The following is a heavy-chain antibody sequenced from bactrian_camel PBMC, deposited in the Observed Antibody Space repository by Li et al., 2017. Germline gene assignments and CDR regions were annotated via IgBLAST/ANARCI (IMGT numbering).Heavy chain of an antibody. J-gene: IGHJ6*01. CDR2: LNQDGTT. D-gene: IGHD5*01. CDR1: GFSFEGSG. V-gene: IGHV3S55*01. Sequence: VQLVESGGGSVQAGESLRLSCEASGFSFEGSGMGWYRGPGTECELVARLNQDGTTDYADSVKGRFTISQNNAKNALYLHMNSLKPDDTATYFCAAEGVYGGGRYGGGSKPGGRGEFGYWGQGTQVTVS. CDR3: AAEGVYGGGRYGGGSKPGGRGEFGY.